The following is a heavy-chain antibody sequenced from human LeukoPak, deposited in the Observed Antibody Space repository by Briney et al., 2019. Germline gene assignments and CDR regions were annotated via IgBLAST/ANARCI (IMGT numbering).Heavy chain of an antibody. CDR3: ATDYGGNNYYYYGMDV. CDR1: GYTFTSYG. J-gene: IGHJ6*02. CDR2: ISTYNGNT. D-gene: IGHD4-23*01. V-gene: IGHV1-18*01. Sequence: ASVKVSCKASGYTFTSYGISWVRQAPGQGLEWMGWISTYNGNTNYAQKFQGRVTMTEDTSTDTAYMELSSLRSEDTAVYYCATDYGGNNYYYYGMDVWGQGTTVTVSS.